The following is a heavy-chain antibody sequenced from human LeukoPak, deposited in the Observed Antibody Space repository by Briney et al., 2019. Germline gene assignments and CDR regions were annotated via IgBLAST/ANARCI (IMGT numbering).Heavy chain of an antibody. CDR3: AKDRSSSWTFDY. D-gene: IGHD6-13*01. J-gene: IGHJ4*02. Sequence: GGSLRPSCAASGFTFSSYGMHWVRQAPGKGLEWVAIISYDGSNKYYADSVKGRFTISRDNSKNTLYLQMNSLRAEDTAVYYCAKDRSSSWTFDYWGQGTLVTVSS. CDR2: ISYDGSNK. V-gene: IGHV3-30*18. CDR1: GFTFSSYG.